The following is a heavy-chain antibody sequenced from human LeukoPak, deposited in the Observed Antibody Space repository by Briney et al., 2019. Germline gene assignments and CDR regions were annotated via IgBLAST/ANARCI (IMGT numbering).Heavy chain of an antibody. D-gene: IGHD1-26*01. CDR1: GFTFSDYY. J-gene: IGHJ4*02. Sequence: GGSLRPSCAASGFTFSDYYMNWIRQAPGKGPEWVSYISDSDSYTNYADSVKGRFTISRDNAKNSLYLQMNSLRAEDTAVYYCARLRKWGFDYWGQGTLVTVSS. CDR3: ARLRKWGFDY. CDR2: ISDSDSYT. V-gene: IGHV3-11*03.